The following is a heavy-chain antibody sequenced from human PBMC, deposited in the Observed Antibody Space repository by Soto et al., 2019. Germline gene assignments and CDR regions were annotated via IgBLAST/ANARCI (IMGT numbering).Heavy chain of an antibody. J-gene: IGHJ4*02. CDR3: ARITMVRGVITGFDY. CDR2: ISWNRGSI. V-gene: IGHV3-9*01. D-gene: IGHD3-10*01. Sequence: DVQLVESGGGLVQPGRSLRLSCAASGFTFDDYAMHWVRQAPGKGLEWVSGISWNRGSIDYADSVKGRFTISRDNAKNSQYLQMYSLRAEDTALYDCARITMVRGVITGFDYWGQGTLVTVSS. CDR1: GFTFDDYA.